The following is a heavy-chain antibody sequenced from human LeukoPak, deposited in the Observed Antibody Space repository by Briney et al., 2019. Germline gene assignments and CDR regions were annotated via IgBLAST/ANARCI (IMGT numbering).Heavy chain of an antibody. V-gene: IGHV4-31*03. CDR2: IYYSGST. CDR1: GGSISSGGYY. Sequence: PSQTLSLTCTVSGGSISSGGYYWSWIRQHPGKGLEWIGYIYYSGSTYYNPSLKSRVTISVDTSKNQFSLKLSSVTAADTAVYYCARDQWYYYDSSSRLKPNWYFDLWGRGTLVTVSS. D-gene: IGHD3-22*01. J-gene: IGHJ2*01. CDR3: ARDQWYYYDSSSRLKPNWYFDL.